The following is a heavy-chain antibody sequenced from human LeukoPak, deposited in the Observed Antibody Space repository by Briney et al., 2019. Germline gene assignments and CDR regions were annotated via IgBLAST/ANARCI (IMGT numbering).Heavy chain of an antibody. Sequence: GGSLRLSCAASGFTFSGHNMNWVRQAPGKGLEWISFVSISSGTIYYADSVKGRFRISRDNAKSSLDLEMNSLRAEDTAVYYCARRGYYFDYWGQGTLVTVSS. CDR3: ARRGYYFDY. V-gene: IGHV3-48*04. D-gene: IGHD3-10*01. CDR2: VSISSGTI. J-gene: IGHJ4*02. CDR1: GFTFSGHN.